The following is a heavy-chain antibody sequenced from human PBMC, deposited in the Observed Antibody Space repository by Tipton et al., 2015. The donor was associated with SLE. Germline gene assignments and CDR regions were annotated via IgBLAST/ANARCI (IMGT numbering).Heavy chain of an antibody. V-gene: IGHV3-21*04. Sequence: SLRLSCAASGFTFSSYSMNWVRQAPGKGLEWVSSISSSSSYIYYADSVKGRFTISRDNSKNTLYLQMNSLRAEDTAVYYCARDRPVVVVAAPMDVWGHGTTVTVSS. D-gene: IGHD2-15*01. CDR2: ISSSSSYI. CDR1: GFTFSSYS. J-gene: IGHJ6*02. CDR3: ARDRPVVVVAAPMDV.